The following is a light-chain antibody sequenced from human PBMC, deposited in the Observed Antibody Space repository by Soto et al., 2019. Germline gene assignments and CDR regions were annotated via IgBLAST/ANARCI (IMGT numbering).Light chain of an antibody. CDR3: QQYNSWPSRT. J-gene: IGKJ1*01. V-gene: IGKV3-15*01. CDR2: DAS. CDR1: QSISSSY. Sequence: EIVLTQSPGTLSLSPGERATLSCRASQSISSSYLAWYQQKPGQAPRLLNYDASTRAANIPARFSGSGSGTEFTLTISRLQSEDFAVYYCQQYNSWPSRTFGQGTKVDI.